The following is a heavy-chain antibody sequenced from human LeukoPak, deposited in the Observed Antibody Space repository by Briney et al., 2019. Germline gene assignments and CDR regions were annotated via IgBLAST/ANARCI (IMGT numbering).Heavy chain of an antibody. D-gene: IGHD4-17*01. Sequence: GGSLRLSCAASGFTFGSYEMNWVRQAPGKGLEWVSYIRSSGSHIYYADSVKGRFTISRDNAKNSLYLQMNSLRAEDTAVYYCARENYGDYDNAFDIWGQGTMVTVSS. CDR1: GFTFGSYE. CDR3: ARENYGDYDNAFDI. V-gene: IGHV3-48*03. CDR2: IRSSGSHI. J-gene: IGHJ3*02.